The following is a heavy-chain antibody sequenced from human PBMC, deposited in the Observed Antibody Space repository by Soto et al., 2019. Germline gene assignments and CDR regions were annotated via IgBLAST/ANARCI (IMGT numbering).Heavy chain of an antibody. CDR1: GFTFSGYG. Sequence: GGSLRLSCAAPGFTFSGYGMHWVRQAPGKGLEWVALIWFDGSDKYYTESVKGRFTISRDNSESTLYLQMNSLRAEDTAVYYCARLYCSASSCYSVGAFDIRGQGTMVTVSS. V-gene: IGHV3-33*01. D-gene: IGHD2-15*01. CDR2: IWFDGSDK. CDR3: ARLYCSASSCYSVGAFDI. J-gene: IGHJ3*02.